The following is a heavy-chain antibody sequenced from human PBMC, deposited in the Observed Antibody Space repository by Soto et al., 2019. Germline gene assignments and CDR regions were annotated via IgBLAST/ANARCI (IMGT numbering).Heavy chain of an antibody. J-gene: IGHJ6*02. V-gene: IGHV1-46*01. CDR3: ARDSSIPRPLYYGMDV. Sequence: ASVKVSCKASGYTFTSYYMHWVRQAPGQGLEWMGIINPSGGSTSYAQKFQGRVTMTRDTSTSTVYMELSSLRSEDTAVYYCARDSSIPRPLYYGMDVWGQGNTVTVSS. CDR1: GYTFTSYY. CDR2: INPSGGST.